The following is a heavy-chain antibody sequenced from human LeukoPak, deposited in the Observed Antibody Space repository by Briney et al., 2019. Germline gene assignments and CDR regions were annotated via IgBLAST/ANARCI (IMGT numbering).Heavy chain of an antibody. D-gene: IGHD2-8*02. CDR2: INSDGRST. CDR3: ARDQLYCTGGICYFDY. CDR1: GFTFSSYW. Sequence: GGSLRLSCAASGFTFSSYWMHWVRQAPGKGLVWVSRINSDGRSTSFADSVKGPFTISRDNAKNTLYPQMNSLRTEDTAVYYCARDQLYCTGGICYFDYWGQGTLVTVSS. J-gene: IGHJ4*02. V-gene: IGHV3-74*01.